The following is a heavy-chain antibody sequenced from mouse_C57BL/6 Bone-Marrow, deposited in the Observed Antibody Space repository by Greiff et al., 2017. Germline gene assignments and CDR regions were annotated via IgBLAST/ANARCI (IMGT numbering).Heavy chain of an antibody. CDR3: ARLEFDGSSGDWYFDV. CDR2: VYPRGGRN. D-gene: IGHD1-1*01. V-gene: IGHV1-85*01. CDR1: GYTFTKYE. Sequence: LQGAGPWLGKAGGSGEFSCKASGYTFTKYEIKWVKQGPGQGLEWIGWVYPRGGRNKYNGKFKGQATLTVDTSSSTAYMELHSLTSEDSAVYFCARLEFDGSSGDWYFDVWGTGTTVTVSS. J-gene: IGHJ1*03.